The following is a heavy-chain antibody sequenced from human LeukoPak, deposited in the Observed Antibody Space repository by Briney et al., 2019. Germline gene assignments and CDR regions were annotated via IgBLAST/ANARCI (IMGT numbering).Heavy chain of an antibody. CDR2: IYYSGST. CDR1: GGSISSYY. CDR3: ARYYYDNSEWGRFDP. D-gene: IGHD3-22*01. V-gene: IGHV4-59*01. Sequence: PSETLSLTCTVSGGSISSYYWSWIRQPPGKGLEWIGYIYYSGSTNYNPSLKSRVTISVDTSMNQFSLMLSSVTAADTALYYCARYYYDNSEWGRFDPWGQGTLVIVSS. J-gene: IGHJ5*02.